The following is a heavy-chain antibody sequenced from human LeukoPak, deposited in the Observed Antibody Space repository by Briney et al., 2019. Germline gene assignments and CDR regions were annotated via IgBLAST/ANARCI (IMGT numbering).Heavy chain of an antibody. V-gene: IGHV4-4*09. CDR2: IYTSGST. CDR1: GGSISSYY. Sequence: SETLSLTCTVSGGSISSYYWSWIRQPPGKGLEWIGYIYTSGSTNYNPSLKSRVTISVDTSKNQFSLKLSSVTAADTAVYYCARHAYYYDSSGYEHYYYYYMDVWGKGTTVTVSS. D-gene: IGHD3-22*01. CDR3: ARHAYYYDSSGYEHYYYYYMDV. J-gene: IGHJ6*03.